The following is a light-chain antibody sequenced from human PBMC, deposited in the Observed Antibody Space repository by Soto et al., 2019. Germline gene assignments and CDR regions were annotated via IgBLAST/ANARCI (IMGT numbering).Light chain of an antibody. V-gene: IGLV2-11*01. Sequence: QSALTQPRSVSGSPGQSVTISCTGTSSDVGGFNSVSWYQQHPGKAPKLMIYDVNKRPSGVPDRFSGSKSGSTASLTISGLQAEDEADYYCCSYAGSYSYGFATGTKVTVL. J-gene: IGLJ1*01. CDR1: SSDVGGFNS. CDR3: CSYAGSYSYG. CDR2: DVN.